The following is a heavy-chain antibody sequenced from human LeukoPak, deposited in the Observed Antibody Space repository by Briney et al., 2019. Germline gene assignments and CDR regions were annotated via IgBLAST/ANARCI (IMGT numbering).Heavy chain of an antibody. Sequence: SSETLSLTCTVSGGSISSHYWSWIRQPPGKGLEWIGYIYSRGSTIYNPSLKSRVSISVDTSKNQFSLKLSSVTAADTAVYFCARYYYGSGSYYNVAWFDPWGQGTLVTVSS. D-gene: IGHD3-10*01. CDR2: IYSRGST. V-gene: IGHV4-59*11. J-gene: IGHJ5*02. CDR1: GGSISSHY. CDR3: ARYYYGSGSYYNVAWFDP.